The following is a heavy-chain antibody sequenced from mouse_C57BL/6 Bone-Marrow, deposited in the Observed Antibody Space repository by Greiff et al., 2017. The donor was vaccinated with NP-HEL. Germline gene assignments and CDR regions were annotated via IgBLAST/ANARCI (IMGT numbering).Heavy chain of an antibody. CDR1: GFTFSNYW. Sequence: EVMLVESGGGLVQPGGSMKLSCVASGFTFSNYWMNWVRQSPEKGLEWVAQIRLKSDNYATHYAESVKGRFTISRDDSKSSVYLQMNNLRAEDTGIYYCTGRGLHALAYYFDYWGQGTTLTVSS. J-gene: IGHJ2*01. CDR2: IRLKSDNYAT. CDR3: TGRGLHALAYYFDY. V-gene: IGHV6-3*01. D-gene: IGHD3-1*01.